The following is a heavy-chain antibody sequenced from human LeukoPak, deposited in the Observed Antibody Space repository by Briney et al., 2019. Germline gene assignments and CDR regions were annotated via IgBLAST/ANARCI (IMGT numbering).Heavy chain of an antibody. CDR2: IYYSGST. D-gene: IGHD5-24*01. J-gene: IGHJ4*02. CDR3: ARHVSWLHPHFDN. Sequence: SETLSLTCTVSGDSISSGSYYWGWIRQPPGKRLEWIGSIYYSGSTYYNPSLKSRVTISVDTSKNQFSLKLSSVTAADTAVYYRARHVSWLHPHFDNWGQGTLVTVSS. V-gene: IGHV4-39*01. CDR1: GDSISSGSYY.